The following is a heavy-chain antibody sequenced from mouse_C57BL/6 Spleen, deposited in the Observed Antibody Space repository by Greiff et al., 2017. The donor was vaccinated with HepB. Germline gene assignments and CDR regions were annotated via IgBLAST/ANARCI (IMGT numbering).Heavy chain of an antibody. V-gene: IGHV1-20*01. Sequence: EVKLQESGPELVKPGDSVKISCKASGYSFTGYFMNWVMQSHGKSLEWIGRINPYNGDTFYNQKFKGKATLTVDKSSSTAHMELRSLTSEDSAVYYCARRDYGSSSINYWGQGTTLTVSS. J-gene: IGHJ2*01. CDR3: ARRDYGSSSINY. CDR2: INPYNGDT. CDR1: GYSFTGYF. D-gene: IGHD1-1*01.